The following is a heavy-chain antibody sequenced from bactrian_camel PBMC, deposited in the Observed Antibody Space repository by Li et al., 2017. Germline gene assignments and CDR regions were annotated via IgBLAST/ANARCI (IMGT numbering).Heavy chain of an antibody. Sequence: HVQLVESGGGSVQAGGSLRLSCSVSTISGDTDNRYCVGWFRQAPGQEREGVAVSNTGSGIAKYADSVKGRFTLSEDKDKNTMYLQMNSLRPEDTAVYYCVKRGFSSYAFAYWGQGTQVTVS. V-gene: IGHV3S1*01. CDR3: VKRGFSSYAFAY. J-gene: IGHJ6*01. CDR2: SNTGSGIA. CDR1: GDTDNRYC. D-gene: IGHD3*01.